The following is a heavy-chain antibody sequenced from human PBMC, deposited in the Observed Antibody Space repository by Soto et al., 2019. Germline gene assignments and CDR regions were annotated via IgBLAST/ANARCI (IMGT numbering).Heavy chain of an antibody. Sequence: ASVNVSCKASGYTFTSYYMHWVRQAPGQGLEWMGIINPSGGSTSYPQKFQGRVTMTRDTSTSTVYMELSSLRSEDTAVYYCARDRIEDSSGYALGYWGQGTLVTVSS. CDR3: ARDRIEDSSGYALGY. J-gene: IGHJ4*02. V-gene: IGHV1-46*01. CDR1: GYTFTSYY. CDR2: INPSGGST. D-gene: IGHD3-22*01.